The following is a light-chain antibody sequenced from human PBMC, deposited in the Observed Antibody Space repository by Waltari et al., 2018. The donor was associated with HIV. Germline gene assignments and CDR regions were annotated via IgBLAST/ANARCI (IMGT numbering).Light chain of an antibody. CDR1: QSISSS. CDR3: QQSYSTLFT. CDR2: AAS. J-gene: IGKJ3*01. Sequence: DSQMTQYPSSLSASVGDRVTITCRASQSISSSLNWYQQKPGKAPKLLIYAASSLQSGVPSRFSGSASGTDFTLTISSLQPEDFATYYCQQSYSTLFTFGPGTKVDIK. V-gene: IGKV1-39*01.